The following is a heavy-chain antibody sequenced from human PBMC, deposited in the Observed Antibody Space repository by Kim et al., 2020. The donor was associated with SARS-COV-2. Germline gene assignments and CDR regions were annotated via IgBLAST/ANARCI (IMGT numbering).Heavy chain of an antibody. CDR2: IWFDGSNK. V-gene: IGHV3-33*06. CDR3: AKGDYYGSGSYYQDRDY. J-gene: IGHJ4*01. Sequence: GGSLRLSCAASGFTFSSYGMHWVRQAPGKGLEWVAIIWFDGSNKYYADSVKGRFTISRDNSKNMLYLQMNSLRAEDTAVHYCAKGDYYGSGSYYQDRDY. D-gene: IGHD3-10*01. CDR1: GFTFSSYG.